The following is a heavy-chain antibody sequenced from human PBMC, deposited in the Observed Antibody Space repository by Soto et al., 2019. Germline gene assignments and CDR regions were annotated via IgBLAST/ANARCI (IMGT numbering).Heavy chain of an antibody. J-gene: IGHJ5*02. CDR3: ARGIKYGAYSRWFDP. Sequence: QVQLVQSGAEVKKPGASVKVSCKASGYTFTSYDINWVRQATGQGHEYLGWMNTNSGNTAYVQKFQGRVTMTWDTSITTAYMELSSLRSEDTAVYFCARGIKYGAYSRWFDPWGQGTLVTVSS. D-gene: IGHD4-17*01. V-gene: IGHV1-8*01. CDR2: MNTNSGNT. CDR1: GYTFTSYD.